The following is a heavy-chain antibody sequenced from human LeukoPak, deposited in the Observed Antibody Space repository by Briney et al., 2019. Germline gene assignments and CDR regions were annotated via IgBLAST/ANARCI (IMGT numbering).Heavy chain of an antibody. J-gene: IGHJ4*02. CDR2: IKEDGSEE. Sequence: GGSLRLSCAASGFTFSNAWMSWVRQAPGKGLEWVANIKEDGSEEYYVDSVKGRFIISRDNAKNSLYVQMNSLRAEDTAVYYCARELGRYCSGGSCYREYYFDYWGQGTLVTVSS. CDR3: ARELGRYCSGGSCYREYYFDY. CDR1: GFTFSNAW. V-gene: IGHV3-7*01. D-gene: IGHD2-15*01.